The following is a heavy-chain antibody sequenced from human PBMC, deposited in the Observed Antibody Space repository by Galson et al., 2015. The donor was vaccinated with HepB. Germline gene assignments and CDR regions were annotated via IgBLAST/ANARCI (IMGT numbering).Heavy chain of an antibody. CDR1: TFIFSTYS. V-gene: IGHV3-48*04. J-gene: IGHJ5*02. D-gene: IGHD3-10*01. CDR3: ARAAGWFDP. CDR2: ISSSSTTI. Sequence: SLRLSCAASTFIFSTYSMDWVRQAPGKGLEWVSYISSSSTTIYYADSVKGRFTISRDNAKNSLYLQMNSLRVEDTAIYYCARAAGWFDPWGQGARVTVSS.